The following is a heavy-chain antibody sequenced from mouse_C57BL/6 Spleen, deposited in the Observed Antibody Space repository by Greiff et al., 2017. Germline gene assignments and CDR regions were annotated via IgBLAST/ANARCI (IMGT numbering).Heavy chain of an antibody. CDR2: IGPENGDT. D-gene: IGHD2-3*01. V-gene: IGHV14-4*01. Sequence: VQLLQSGAELVRPGASVKLSCTASGFNIKDDYMHWVKQSPEQGLEWLGCIGPENGDTEYASKFQGKATITADTSSNTAYLQLSSLTSEDTAVYYFTTSYDGYYVAYWGQGTLVTVSA. CDR1: GFNIKDDY. J-gene: IGHJ3*01. CDR3: TTSYDGYYVAY.